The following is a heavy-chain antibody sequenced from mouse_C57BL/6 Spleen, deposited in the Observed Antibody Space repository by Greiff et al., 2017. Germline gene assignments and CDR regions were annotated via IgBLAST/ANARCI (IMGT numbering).Heavy chain of an antibody. V-gene: IGHV1-81*01. CDR1: GYTFTSYG. D-gene: IGHD1-1*01. Sequence: VQLKQSGAELARPGASVKLSCKASGYTFTSYGISWVKQRTGQGLEWIGEIYPRSGNTYYNEKFKGKATLTADKSSSTAYMELRSLTSEDSAVYFCARDLITTVVADYYAMDYWGQGTSVTVSS. CDR2: IYPRSGNT. J-gene: IGHJ4*01. CDR3: ARDLITTVVADYYAMDY.